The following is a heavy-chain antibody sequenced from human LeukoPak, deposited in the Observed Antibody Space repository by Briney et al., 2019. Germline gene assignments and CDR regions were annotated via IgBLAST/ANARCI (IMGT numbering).Heavy chain of an antibody. CDR1: GGSISSSSYY. V-gene: IGHV4-39*01. J-gene: IGHJ4*02. CDR3: ARKITVWGSYPRHLSPFDY. Sequence: PSETLSLTCTVSGGSISSSSYYWGWIRQPPGKGLEWIGSIYYSGSTYYNPSLKSRVTISVDTSKNQFSLKLSSVTAADTAVYYCARKITVWGSYPRHLSPFDYWGQGTPVTVSS. CDR2: IYYSGST. D-gene: IGHD3-16*02.